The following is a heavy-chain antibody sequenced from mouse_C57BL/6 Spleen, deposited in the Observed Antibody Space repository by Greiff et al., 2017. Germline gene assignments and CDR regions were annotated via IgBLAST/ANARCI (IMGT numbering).Heavy chain of an antibody. D-gene: IGHD1-1*01. CDR1: GFNIKDYY. J-gene: IGHJ2*01. Sequence: VQLMQSGAELVKPGASVKLSCTASGFNIKDYYMHWVKQRTEQGLEWIGRIDPEDGETKYAPKVQGKVTIPADTSSNTAYLQLSILTSGDTAVYYCARDYYGSSLDYWSQGTTLTVSS. CDR2: IDPEDGET. CDR3: ARDYYGSSLDY. V-gene: IGHV14-2*01.